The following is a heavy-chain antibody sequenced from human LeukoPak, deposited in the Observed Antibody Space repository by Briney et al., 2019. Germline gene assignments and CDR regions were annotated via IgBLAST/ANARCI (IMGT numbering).Heavy chain of an antibody. V-gene: IGHV4-59*01. D-gene: IGHD3-22*01. Sequence: PSETLSLTCGASGGSISDYYWTWIRQPPGKGLEWIGYIYFNGRAKIHPSLKSRVTLSVDTSKNQFSLKLSSVTAADTAVYYCAREPPPYYYDSSGYSTNYNNAFDIWGQGTMVTVSS. J-gene: IGHJ3*02. CDR3: AREPPPYYYDSSGYSTNYNNAFDI. CDR2: IYFNGRA. CDR1: GGSISDYY.